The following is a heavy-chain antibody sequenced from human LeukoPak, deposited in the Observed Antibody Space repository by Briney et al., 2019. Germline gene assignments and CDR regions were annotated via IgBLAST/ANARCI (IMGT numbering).Heavy chain of an antibody. V-gene: IGHV3-66*01. J-gene: IGHJ3*02. Sequence: GRSLRLSCAASGFTVSSNYMSWVRQAPGKGLEWVSVIYSGGSTYYADSVKGRFTISRDNSKNTLYLQMNSLRAEDTAVYYCARVFGGSGWYDAFDIWGQGTMVTVSS. CDR3: ARVFGGSGWYDAFDI. CDR2: IYSGGST. CDR1: GFTVSSNY. D-gene: IGHD6-19*01.